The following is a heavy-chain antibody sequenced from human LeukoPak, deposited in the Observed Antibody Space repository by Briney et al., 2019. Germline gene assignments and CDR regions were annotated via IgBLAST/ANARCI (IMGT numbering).Heavy chain of an antibody. CDR3: ARHPYSSGWYFVL. Sequence: GGSLRLSCAASGFTFSSYSMNWVRQAPGKGLEWVSSISSSSSYIYYADSVKGRFTISRDNAKNSLYPQMNSLRAEDTAVYYCARHPYSSGWYFVLWGQGTLVTVSS. V-gene: IGHV3-21*04. CDR1: GFTFSSYS. CDR2: ISSSSSYI. J-gene: IGHJ4*02. D-gene: IGHD6-19*01.